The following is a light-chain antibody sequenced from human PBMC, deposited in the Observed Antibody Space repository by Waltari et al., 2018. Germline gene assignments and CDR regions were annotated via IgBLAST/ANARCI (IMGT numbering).Light chain of an antibody. V-gene: IGLV2-11*01. J-gene: IGLJ1*01. CDR1: SSDLGGYNY. Sequence: QSALTQPRSVSGSPGQSVTISCTGTSSDLGGYNYVSWYQQHPGKAPTLLISDVSKRPPGVPDRVSGAKSGNTASLTISGLQTEDEADYYCCSYAGGHTYVFGTGTKVTVL. CDR3: CSYAGGHTYV. CDR2: DVS.